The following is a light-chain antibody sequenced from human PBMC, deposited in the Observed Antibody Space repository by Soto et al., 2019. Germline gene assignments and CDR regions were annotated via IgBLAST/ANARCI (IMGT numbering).Light chain of an antibody. CDR2: EVT. J-gene: IGLJ1*01. CDR1: SGDVGGYDY. V-gene: IGLV2-14*01. Sequence: QSALTQPASVSGSPGQSIAISCTGTSGDVGGYDYVSWYQQHPDKAPKLMFYEVTKRPSWVSNRFSGSKSGNTASLTISGLQPEDEADYYCSSHTSGSTRVFGSGTKLTVL. CDR3: SSHTSGSTRV.